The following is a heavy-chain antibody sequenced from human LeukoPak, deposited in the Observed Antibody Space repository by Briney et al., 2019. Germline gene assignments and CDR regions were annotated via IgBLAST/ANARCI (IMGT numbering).Heavy chain of an antibody. CDR2: IYPGDSDT. Sequence: GESLKISCTGSGYSLTSYWIAWVRQMPGKGLEWMGIIYPGDSDTRYSPSFQGQVTISADKSISTAYLQWNNLKASDTAMYYCAGQDIVVVATATRAFDIWGQGTMVTVSS. D-gene: IGHD2-15*01. CDR1: GYSLTSYW. J-gene: IGHJ3*02. CDR3: AGQDIVVVATATRAFDI. V-gene: IGHV5-51*01.